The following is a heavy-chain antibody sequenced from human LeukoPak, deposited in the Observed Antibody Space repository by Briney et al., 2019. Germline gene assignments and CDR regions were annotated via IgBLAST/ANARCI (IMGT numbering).Heavy chain of an antibody. Sequence: ASVKVSCKTSGYPFTTYEINWVRQAAGQGLEWMGWVHPNTGNTAYAQRFQGRVTMTRDTSISTAYMELSSLTSNDTAVHFCARGPRNDPLGQGTLVTVSS. D-gene: IGHD1-14*01. CDR1: GYPFTTYE. CDR2: VHPNTGNT. CDR3: ARGPRNDP. V-gene: IGHV1-8*01. J-gene: IGHJ5*02.